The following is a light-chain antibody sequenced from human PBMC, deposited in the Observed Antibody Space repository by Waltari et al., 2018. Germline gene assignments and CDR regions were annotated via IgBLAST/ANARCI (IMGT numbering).Light chain of an antibody. CDR2: GKN. J-gene: IGLJ3*02. CDR3: NSRDISVNLRL. V-gene: IGLV3-19*01. Sequence: SSELTQDPDVSVALGQTVRITCQGDSRRSYYASWYQQKAGQAPVLVMFGKNNLPSGIPYRFSGSISGNTASLTITGVQAEDESDYSCNSRDISVNLRLFGGGTKLTVL. CDR1: SRRSYY.